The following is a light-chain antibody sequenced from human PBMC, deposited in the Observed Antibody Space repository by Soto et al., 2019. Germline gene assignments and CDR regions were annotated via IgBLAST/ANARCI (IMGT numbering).Light chain of an antibody. CDR1: QSISTE. J-gene: IGKJ2*01. CDR2: SAS. Sequence: EIVMTQSPATLSVSPGERATLSCRASQSISTELAWYQQKPGQPPRLLIYSASTRATGVPARFTGSGSGSECTLTISGLQSEDFAVYYCQQGHNWPLTFVQGTRLEI. CDR3: QQGHNWPLT. V-gene: IGKV3-15*01.